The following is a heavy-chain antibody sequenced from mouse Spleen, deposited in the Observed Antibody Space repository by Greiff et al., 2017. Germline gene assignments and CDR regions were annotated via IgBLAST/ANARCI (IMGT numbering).Heavy chain of an antibody. D-gene: IGHD1-1*02. CDR2: ISYDGSN. Sequence: ESGPGLVKPSQSLSLTCSVTGYSITSGYYWNWIRQFPGNKLEWMGYISYDGSNNYNPSLKNRISITRDTSKNQFFLKLNSVTTEDTATYYCARVDYRYAMDYWGQGTSVTVS. CDR3: ARVDYRYAMDY. CDR1: GYSITSGYY. V-gene: IGHV3-6*01. J-gene: IGHJ4*01.